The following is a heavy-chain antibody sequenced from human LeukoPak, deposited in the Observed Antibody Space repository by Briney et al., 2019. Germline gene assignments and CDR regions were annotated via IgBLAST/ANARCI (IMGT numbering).Heavy chain of an antibody. J-gene: IGHJ4*02. CDR3: ARDLTVGGFGELGY. V-gene: IGHV3-53*01. Sequence: GGSLRLSCAASGFTVSSNYMNWVRQAPGKGLEWVSVIYSGGSTYYADSVKGRFTISRDNSKNTLYLQMNSPRVEDTAVYYCARDLTVGGFGELGYWGQGTLVTVSS. CDR1: GFTVSSNY. CDR2: IYSGGST. D-gene: IGHD3-10*01.